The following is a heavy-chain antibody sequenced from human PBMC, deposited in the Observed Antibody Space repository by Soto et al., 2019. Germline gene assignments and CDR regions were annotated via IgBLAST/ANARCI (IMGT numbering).Heavy chain of an antibody. CDR2: INPSGGST. Sequence: ASVKVSCKASGYTFTSYYMHWVRQAPGQGLEWMGIINPSGGSTSYAQKFQGRVTMTRDTSTSTVYMELSSLRSEDTAVYYCARDSSGYYRYYYYGMDVWGQGTTVTVSS. J-gene: IGHJ6*02. CDR1: GYTFTSYY. V-gene: IGHV1-46*01. D-gene: IGHD3-22*01. CDR3: ARDSSGYYRYYYYGMDV.